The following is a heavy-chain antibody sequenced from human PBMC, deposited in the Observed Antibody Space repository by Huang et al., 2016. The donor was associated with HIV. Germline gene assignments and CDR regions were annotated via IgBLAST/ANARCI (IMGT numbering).Heavy chain of an antibody. CDR1: GYTFTKYA. V-gene: IGHV7-4-1*01. J-gene: IGHJ6*03. CDR3: ARGIISGSYFFYYMDV. Sequence: QVQLVQSGSELKKPGASLTVACKASGYTFTKYAMNWVRQAPGQGLEWMGGINTNTGNPTYAEGFMGRFVFSVDTSVSTAYLQMDSLKADDAAGYFCARGIISGSYFFYYMDVWGEGTTVTVSS. CDR2: INTNTGNP. D-gene: IGHD6-19*01.